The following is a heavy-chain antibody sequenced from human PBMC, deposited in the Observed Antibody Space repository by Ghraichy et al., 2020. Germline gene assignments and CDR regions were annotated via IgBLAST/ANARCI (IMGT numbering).Heavy chain of an antibody. Sequence: ASVKVSCKASGYTFTSYGISWVRQAPGQGLEWMGWISAYNGNTNYAQKLQGRVTMTTDTSTSTAYMELRSLRSDDTAVYYCSIPSGSYSYFDYWGQGTLVTVSS. V-gene: IGHV1-18*01. D-gene: IGHD1-26*01. J-gene: IGHJ4*02. CDR1: GYTFTSYG. CDR2: ISAYNGNT. CDR3: SIPSGSYSYFDY.